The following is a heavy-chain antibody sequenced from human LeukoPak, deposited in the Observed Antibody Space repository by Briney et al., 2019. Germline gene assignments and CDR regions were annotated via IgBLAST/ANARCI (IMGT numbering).Heavy chain of an antibody. Sequence: SETLSLTCTVSGYSISSGYYWGWIRQPPGKGLEWIGSIYHSGSTYYNPSLKSRVTISVDTSKNQFSLKLSSVTAADTAVYYCARAREDYFDYWGQGTLVTVSS. CDR2: IYHSGST. V-gene: IGHV4-38-2*02. CDR3: ARAREDYFDY. D-gene: IGHD1-26*01. J-gene: IGHJ4*02. CDR1: GYSISSGYY.